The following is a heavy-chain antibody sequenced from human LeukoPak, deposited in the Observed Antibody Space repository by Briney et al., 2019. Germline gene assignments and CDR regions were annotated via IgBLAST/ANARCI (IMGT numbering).Heavy chain of an antibody. CDR1: GFTFSTYG. CDR2: IWYDGSKT. CDR3: ARVTEAPYYFDY. J-gene: IGHJ4*02. V-gene: IGHV3-33*01. Sequence: AGGSLRLSCAVSGFTFSTYGMHWVRQAPGKGLEWVAVIWYDGSKTYYADSVKGRFTISRDNAKNSLYLQMNSLRAEDTAVYYCARVTEAPYYFDYWGQGTLVTVSS.